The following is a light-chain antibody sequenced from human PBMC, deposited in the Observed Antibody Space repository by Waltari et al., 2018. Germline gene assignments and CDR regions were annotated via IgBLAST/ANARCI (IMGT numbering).Light chain of an antibody. CDR1: QSVSTN. CDR2: AAS. Sequence: TQPPATLSISPGETATLSCRASQSVSTNLAWYQQKLGQAPRLLIFAASTRATGVPVRFSGSGSGTEFTLSISSLQSEDFAVYYCQQYDKWPPRYTFGPGTKLEIK. CDR3: QQYDKWPPRYT. V-gene: IGKV3-15*01. J-gene: IGKJ2*01.